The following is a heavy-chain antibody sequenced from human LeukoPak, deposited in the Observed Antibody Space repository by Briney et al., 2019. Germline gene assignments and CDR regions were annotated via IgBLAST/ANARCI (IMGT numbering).Heavy chain of an antibody. J-gene: IGHJ4*02. CDR2: IKSKTDGGTT. Sequence: GGSLRLSCAASGFTFSNAWMSLVRQAPGKGLEWVGRIKSKTDGGTTDYAAPVKGRFTISRDDSKNTLYLQMNSLKTEDTAVYYCTTGQKRGPKYSSSWYYFDYWGQGTLVTVSS. D-gene: IGHD6-13*01. CDR1: GFTFSNAW. V-gene: IGHV3-15*01. CDR3: TTGQKRGPKYSSSWYYFDY.